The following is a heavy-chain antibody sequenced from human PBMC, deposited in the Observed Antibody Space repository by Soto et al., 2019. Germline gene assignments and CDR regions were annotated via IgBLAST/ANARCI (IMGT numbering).Heavy chain of an antibody. J-gene: IGHJ4*02. V-gene: IGHV4-31*03. CDR3: AGWGYYGSGNLGY. D-gene: IGHD3-10*01. Sequence: QVQLQESGPGLVKPSQTLSLTCTVSGDSISSGGYYWSWIRQHPGKGLEWIGYIYYSGSTYYNPSLKSGVTLSVDTSKTQFSLKLSSVPAADTAVYYCAGWGYYGSGNLGYWGQGTLVTVSS. CDR1: GDSISSGGYY. CDR2: IYYSGST.